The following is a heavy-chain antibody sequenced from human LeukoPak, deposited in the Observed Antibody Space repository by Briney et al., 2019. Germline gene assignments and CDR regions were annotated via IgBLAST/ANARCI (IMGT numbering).Heavy chain of an antibody. V-gene: IGHV4-59*01. D-gene: IGHD2-2*01. Sequence: PSETLSLTCTVSGGSISNYYWSWIRQPPGKGLEWIGYIYYSGSTNYNPSLKSRLTMSVDTSKNQFSLKLTSVTAADTAVYYCARRGFCRSTSCYVFDYWGQGSLVTVSS. J-gene: IGHJ4*02. CDR3: ARRGFCRSTSCYVFDY. CDR2: IYYSGST. CDR1: GGSISNYY.